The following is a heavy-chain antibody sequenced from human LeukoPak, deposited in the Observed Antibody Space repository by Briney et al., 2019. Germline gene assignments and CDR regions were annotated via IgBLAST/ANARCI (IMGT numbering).Heavy chain of an antibody. J-gene: IGHJ6*02. CDR2: INHSGSI. V-gene: IGHV4-34*01. D-gene: IGHD3-10*01. Sequence: PSETLSLTCAVYGGSFSGYCWSWIRQPPEKGLEWIGEINHSGSINYNPSLKSRVTISVHTSKNQFSLKLSSVTAADTAVYYCARQGGYYGSGSYQKYYYYYGMDVWGQGTTVTVSS. CDR3: ARQGGYYGSGSYQKYYYYYGMDV. CDR1: GGSFSGYC.